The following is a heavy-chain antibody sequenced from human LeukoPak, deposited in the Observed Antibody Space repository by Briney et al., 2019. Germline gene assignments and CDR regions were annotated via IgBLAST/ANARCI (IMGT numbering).Heavy chain of an antibody. Sequence: ASVKVSCKASDDTFSNYGISWVRQAPGQGLEWMGWISTYNSNTHYAQKFQGRVTMTTDTSTNIAYLELRDLRSDDTAVYYCARTQWLEDAFDFWGQGTVVTVSS. V-gene: IGHV1-18*01. CDR2: ISTYNSNT. CDR1: DDTFSNYG. J-gene: IGHJ3*01. D-gene: IGHD6-19*01. CDR3: ARTQWLEDAFDF.